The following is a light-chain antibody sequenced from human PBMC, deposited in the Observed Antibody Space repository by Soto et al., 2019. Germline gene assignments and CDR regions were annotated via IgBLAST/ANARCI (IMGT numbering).Light chain of an antibody. Sequence: QSALTQPASVSGSPGQSITISCTGTSSDVGGYNYVSWYQQHPGKAPKLMIFEVSSRPSGVSYRFSGSKSGNTASLTISGLQAEDEGDYYCSSYTSSSTLYVFGSGTKLTVL. CDR1: SSDVGGYNY. V-gene: IGLV2-14*01. CDR2: EVS. J-gene: IGLJ1*01. CDR3: SSYTSSSTLYV.